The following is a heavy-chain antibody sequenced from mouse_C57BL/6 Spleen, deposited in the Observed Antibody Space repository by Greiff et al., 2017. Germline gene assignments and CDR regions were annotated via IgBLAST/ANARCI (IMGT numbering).Heavy chain of an antibody. Sequence: QVQLKESGPGLVQPSQSLSITCTVSGFSLTSYGVHWVRQSPGKGLEWLGVIWSGGSTDYNAAFISRLSISKDNSKSQVFFKMNSLQADDTAIYYCARNGATVVANYYAMDYWGQGTSVTVSS. CDR2: IWSGGST. J-gene: IGHJ4*01. V-gene: IGHV2-2*01. CDR1: GFSLTSYG. CDR3: ARNGATVVANYYAMDY. D-gene: IGHD1-1*01.